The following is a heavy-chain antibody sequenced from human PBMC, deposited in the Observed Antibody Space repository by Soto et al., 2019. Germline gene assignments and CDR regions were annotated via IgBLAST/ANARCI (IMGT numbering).Heavy chain of an antibody. V-gene: IGHV4-31*03. CDR1: SGSISSGGFF. CDR3: ARELGGRLDY. D-gene: IGHD2-15*01. J-gene: IGHJ4*02. CDR2: IYYSGST. Sequence: QVQLQESGPGLVKPSQTLSLTCTGSSGSISSGGFFWSWIRQHPGKGLEWIGYIYYSGSTYYNPSLKSRVTISVDTSKNQFSLKVSSVTAADTAVYYCARELGGRLDYWGQGTLVTVSS.